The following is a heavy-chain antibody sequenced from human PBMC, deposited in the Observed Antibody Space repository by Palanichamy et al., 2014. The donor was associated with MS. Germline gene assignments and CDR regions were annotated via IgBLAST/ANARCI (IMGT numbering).Heavy chain of an antibody. CDR3: ASLCSGGSCWDAFDI. Sequence: QVQLQESGPGLVKPSETLSLTCTVSGGSVSSGNYYWTWIRQPPGKGLEWIGYIYYTGGTNYSPSLKSRVTISVDRSKNQFSLKLSSVTAADTAVYYCASLCSGGSCWDAFDIWGQGTMVTVSS. CDR2: IYYTGGT. J-gene: IGHJ3*02. D-gene: IGHD2-15*01. V-gene: IGHV4-61*01. CDR1: GGSVSSGNYY.